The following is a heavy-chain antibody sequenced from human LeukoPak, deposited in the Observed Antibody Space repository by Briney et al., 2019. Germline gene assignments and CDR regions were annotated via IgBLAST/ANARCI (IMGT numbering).Heavy chain of an antibody. CDR2: FDPEDGET. CDR3: ATRGYSSSWYAGDAFDI. J-gene: IGHJ3*02. V-gene: IGHV1-24*01. CDR1: GYTLTELS. Sequence: GASVTVSCKVSGYTLTELSMHWVRQAPGKGLEWMGGFDPEDGETIYAQKFQGRVTMTEDTSTDTAYMELSSLRSEDTAVYYCATRGYSSSWYAGDAFDIWGQGTMVTVSS. D-gene: IGHD6-13*01.